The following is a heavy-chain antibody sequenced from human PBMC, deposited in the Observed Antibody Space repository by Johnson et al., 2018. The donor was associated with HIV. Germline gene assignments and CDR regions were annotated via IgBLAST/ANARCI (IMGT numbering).Heavy chain of an antibody. Sequence: QVQLVESGGGVVQPGRSLRLSCAASGFRFSTYALHWVRQTPGKGLEWVALISDAGSKIYHADSVKGRFTISRDNYKNTLYLQMNSLRVEDTAMYYCARGPILEWLSGDGFDMWGQGTMVTVSS. CDR3: ARGPILEWLSGDGFDM. CDR2: ISDAGSKI. V-gene: IGHV3-30*04. CDR1: GFRFSTYA. D-gene: IGHD3-3*01. J-gene: IGHJ3*02.